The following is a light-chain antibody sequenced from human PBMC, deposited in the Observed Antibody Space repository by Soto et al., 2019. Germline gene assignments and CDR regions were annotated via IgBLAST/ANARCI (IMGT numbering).Light chain of an antibody. Sequence: QSALTQPPSASGSPGQSVTISCTGTSSDVGGYNYVSWYQQHPGKAPKLMIYEVTKRPSGVPDRFSGSKSGNTASMTVSGLQAEDEAEYCCRSDAGSNNFVVFGGGTKLNVL. CDR3: RSDAGSNNFVV. CDR1: SSDVGGYNY. J-gene: IGLJ2*01. CDR2: EVT. V-gene: IGLV2-8*01.